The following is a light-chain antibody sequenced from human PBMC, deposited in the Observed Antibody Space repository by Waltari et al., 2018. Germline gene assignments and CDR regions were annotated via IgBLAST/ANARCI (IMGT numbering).Light chain of an antibody. J-gene: IGKJ4*01. Sequence: DIQMTQSPSSLSASVGDRVTITCQASQDISKSVNWFQQKPGKAPKVLIYDASNLRTGVPSRFSGSGSGTHFTFTISSLQPEDIATYYCQHYANLPLTFGGGTNVDIK. CDR3: QHYANLPLT. V-gene: IGKV1-33*01. CDR1: QDISKS. CDR2: DAS.